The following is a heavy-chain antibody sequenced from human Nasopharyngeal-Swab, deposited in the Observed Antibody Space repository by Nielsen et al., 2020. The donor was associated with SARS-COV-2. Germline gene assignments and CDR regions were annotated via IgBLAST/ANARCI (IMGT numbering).Heavy chain of an antibody. J-gene: IGHJ4*02. V-gene: IGHV4-39*01. CDR2: NDYRRRT. CDR1: GGSVSDTDYF. CDR3: ASYYVGVDGQKRFDY. Sequence: SETLSLTCTASGGSVSDTDYFWGWNRQPPVTGLEWIGNNDYRRRTFYNPSLKSRVSISVDMSKNQFSLNLHSVTAADTGVYYCASYYVGVDGQKRFDYWGQGTPVTVSS. D-gene: IGHD1-26*01.